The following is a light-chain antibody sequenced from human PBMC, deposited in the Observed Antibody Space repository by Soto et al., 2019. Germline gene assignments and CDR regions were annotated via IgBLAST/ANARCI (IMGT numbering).Light chain of an antibody. CDR1: SSNIGAGYD. J-gene: IGLJ3*02. Sequence: QSVLTQPPSVSGAPGQRVTISCTGSSSNIGAGYDVHWYQQLPGTAPKLLIYGNTNRPSGVPDRFSGSRSGTSASLAITGLQAEDDGDYYCLSPGSLTWLFGGGTQLTVL. CDR3: LSPGSLTWL. CDR2: GNT. V-gene: IGLV1-40*01.